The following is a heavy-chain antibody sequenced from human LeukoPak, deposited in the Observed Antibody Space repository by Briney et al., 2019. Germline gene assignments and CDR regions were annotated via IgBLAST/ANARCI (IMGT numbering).Heavy chain of an antibody. CDR1: GGTFSSYA. J-gene: IGHJ6*02. CDR2: IIPIFGTA. CDR3: AKPGDGSGLYYYGMDV. Sequence: SVKVSCKASGGTFSSYAISWVRQAPGQGLEWMGGIIPIFGTANYAQKFQGRVTITADESTSTAYMELSSLRSEDTAVCYCAKPGDGSGLYYYGMDVWGQGTTVTVSS. D-gene: IGHD3-10*01. V-gene: IGHV1-69*13.